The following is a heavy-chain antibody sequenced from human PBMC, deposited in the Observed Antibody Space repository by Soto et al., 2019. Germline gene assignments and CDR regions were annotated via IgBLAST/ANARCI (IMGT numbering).Heavy chain of an antibody. CDR2: ISAYNGNT. CDR3: AGEYSSSYPDGMDV. CDR1: GYTFTSYG. J-gene: IGHJ6*02. D-gene: IGHD6-6*01. Sequence: ASVKVSCKASGYTFTSYGISWVRQAPGQGLEWMGWISAYNGNTNYAQKLQGRVTMTTDTSTSTANMELRSLRSDNTAENNWAGEYSSSYPDGMDVWGQGPTVTVSS. V-gene: IGHV1-18*01.